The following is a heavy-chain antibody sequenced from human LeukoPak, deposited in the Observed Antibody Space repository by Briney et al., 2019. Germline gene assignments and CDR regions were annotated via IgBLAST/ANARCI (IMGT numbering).Heavy chain of an antibody. V-gene: IGHV1-69*13. D-gene: IGHD2-2*01. CDR2: IIPTFSTV. CDR1: GGIFSSLA. J-gene: IGHJ6*02. Sequence: GASVKVSCKAFGGIFSSLALSWMRQAPGQGPEWMGGIIPTFSTVHYAQNFEGRVTITADESTSTTYMELSSLRSEDTAVYYCATGYCSSTNRRGLSDSYFYYGLDVWGQGTTVSV. CDR3: ATGYCSSTNRRGLSDSYFYYGLDV.